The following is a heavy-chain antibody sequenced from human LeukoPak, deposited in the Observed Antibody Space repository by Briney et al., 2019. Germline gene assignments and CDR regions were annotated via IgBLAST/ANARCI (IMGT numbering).Heavy chain of an antibody. D-gene: IGHD6-13*01. CDR3: ARGLATTGTGF. CDR1: GYTFTDFS. J-gene: IGHJ4*02. V-gene: IGHV1-2*02. Sequence: GASVKVSCKASGYTFTDFSMHWVRQAPGQGLEWMGWINPSSGGTNYAQKFQGRVTMTRDTSISTAYMELNSLRSDDTAVYYCARGLATTGTGFWGQGTLVIVSS. CDR2: INPSSGGT.